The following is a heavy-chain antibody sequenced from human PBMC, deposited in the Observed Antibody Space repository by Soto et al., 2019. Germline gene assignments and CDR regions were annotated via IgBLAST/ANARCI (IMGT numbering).Heavy chain of an antibody. V-gene: IGHV1-46*01. Sequence: ASVKVSCKASGYTFTSYYMHWVRQAPGQGLEWMGIINPSGGSTSYAQKFQGRVTMTRDTSTSTVYMELSSLRSEDTAVYYCARDGEIVGASQTIPAYAFDIWGQGTMVTVSS. CDR3: ARDGEIVGASQTIPAYAFDI. CDR1: GYTFTSYY. J-gene: IGHJ3*02. CDR2: INPSGGST. D-gene: IGHD1-26*01.